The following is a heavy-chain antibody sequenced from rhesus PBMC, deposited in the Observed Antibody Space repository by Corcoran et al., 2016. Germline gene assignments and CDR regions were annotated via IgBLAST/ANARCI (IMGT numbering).Heavy chain of an antibody. CDR1: GSSIGANY. V-gene: IGHV4S2*01. Sequence: VQLQESGPGLFRPSETLPLTCSVYGSSIGANYWSWILLGPGRGLEWIGCIYGHRGTTDYKPSFNSRGAISIDTSNNKLSLSLKSVTAADTAVYYCAKAGVATDLDYWGQGVLVTVSS. J-gene: IGHJ4*01. CDR2: IYGHRGTT. CDR3: AKAGVATDLDY. D-gene: IGHD1-44*01.